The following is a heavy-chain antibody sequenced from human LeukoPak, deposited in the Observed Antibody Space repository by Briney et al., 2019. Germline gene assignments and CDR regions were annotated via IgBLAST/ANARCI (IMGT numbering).Heavy chain of an antibody. J-gene: IGHJ4*02. D-gene: IGHD6-13*01. CDR2: IWYDGSNK. CDR1: GFTFSSYG. CDR3: AREGYSSSWYYFDY. V-gene: IGHV3-33*01. Sequence: GGSLRLSCAASGFTFSSYGMHWVRQAPGKGLEWVAVIWYDGSNKYYADSVKGRFTISRDNSKNTLYLQMNSLRAEDTAVYYCAREGYSSSWYYFDYWGQGTLVTVSS.